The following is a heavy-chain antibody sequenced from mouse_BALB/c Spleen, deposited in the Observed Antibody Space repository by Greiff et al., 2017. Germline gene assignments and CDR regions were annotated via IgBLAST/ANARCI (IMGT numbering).Heavy chain of an antibody. CDR3: ARGMVTYYYAMDY. V-gene: IGHV5-17*02. D-gene: IGHD2-10*02. J-gene: IGHJ4*01. CDR1: GFTFSSFG. CDR2: ISSGSSTI. Sequence: EVKVEESGGGLVQPGGSRKLSCAASGFTFSSFGMHWVRQAPEKGLEWVAYISSGSSTIYYADTVKGRFTISRDNPKNTLFLQMTSLRSEDTAMYYCARGMVTYYYAMDYWGQGTSVTVSS.